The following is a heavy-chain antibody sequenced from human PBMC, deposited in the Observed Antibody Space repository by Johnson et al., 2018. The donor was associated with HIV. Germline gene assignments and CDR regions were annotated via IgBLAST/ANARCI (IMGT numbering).Heavy chain of an antibody. D-gene: IGHD6-19*01. CDR2: ISYDGSNK. CDR1: GFTFSSYA. Sequence: HVQLVESGGGVVQPGRSLRLSCAASGFTFSSYAMHWVRQAPGKGLEWVAVISYDGSNKYYADSVKGRFTISRDNSKNTLYLQMNSLRAEDTAVYYCTVPASIAVASLGAFDIWGQGTMVTVSS. CDR3: TVPASIAVASLGAFDI. V-gene: IGHV3-30*04. J-gene: IGHJ3*02.